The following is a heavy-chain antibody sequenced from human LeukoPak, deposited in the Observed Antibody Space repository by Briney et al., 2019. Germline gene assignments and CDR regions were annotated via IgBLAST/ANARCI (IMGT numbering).Heavy chain of an antibody. Sequence: GGSLRLSCVASGFTCSRYAMSWVRQAPGKGLEWVSAISGSGGSTYYADSVKGRFTISRDNSKNTLYLQMNSLRAEDTAVYYCAKMGSHRGSSLGGWGQGTLVTVSS. V-gene: IGHV3-23*01. D-gene: IGHD1-26*01. CDR3: AKMGSHRGSSLGG. CDR1: GFTCSRYA. CDR2: ISGSGGST. J-gene: IGHJ4*02.